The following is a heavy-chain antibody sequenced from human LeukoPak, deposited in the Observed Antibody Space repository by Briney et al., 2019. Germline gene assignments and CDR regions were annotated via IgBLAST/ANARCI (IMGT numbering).Heavy chain of an antibody. D-gene: IGHD2-15*01. CDR2: INPNSGGT. V-gene: IGHV1-2*02. Sequence: ASVKVSCKASGYTFTGYYMHWVRQAPGQGLEWMVWINPNSGGTNYAQKFQGRVTMTRDTSISTAYMELSRLRSDDTAVYYCASPGYCSGGSCPPSYWGQGTLVTVSS. CDR1: GYTFTGYY. J-gene: IGHJ4*02. CDR3: ASPGYCSGGSCPPSY.